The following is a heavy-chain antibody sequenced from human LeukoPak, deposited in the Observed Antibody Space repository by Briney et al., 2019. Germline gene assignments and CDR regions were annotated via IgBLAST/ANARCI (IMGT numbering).Heavy chain of an antibody. J-gene: IGHJ4*02. D-gene: IGHD5-18*01. CDR3: AKDRTSVHLWLSDLDC. Sequence: GRSLRLSCAASGFTFSSYVMHWVRQAPGKGLEWVAIISYDGSNKYYADSVKGRFTISRDNSKNTLFLQMNSLRAEDTAVYYCAKDRTSVHLWLSDLDCWGQGTLVTVSS. CDR2: ISYDGSNK. V-gene: IGHV3-30*18. CDR1: GFTFSSYV.